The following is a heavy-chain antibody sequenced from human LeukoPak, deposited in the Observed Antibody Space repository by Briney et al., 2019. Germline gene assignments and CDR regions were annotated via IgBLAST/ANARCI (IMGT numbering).Heavy chain of an antibody. Sequence: SETLSLTCSVSGGSISSGDYYWSWIRQPPGKGLEWIGYIYYSGSTYYNPSLKSRVSISLDTSKSQFSLQLSSVTAADTAVYYCARLPNYYDSSGGWYFDLWGRGTLVTVSS. CDR1: GGSISSGDYY. D-gene: IGHD3-22*01. V-gene: IGHV4-30-4*01. CDR3: ARLPNYYDSSGGWYFDL. CDR2: IYYSGST. J-gene: IGHJ2*01.